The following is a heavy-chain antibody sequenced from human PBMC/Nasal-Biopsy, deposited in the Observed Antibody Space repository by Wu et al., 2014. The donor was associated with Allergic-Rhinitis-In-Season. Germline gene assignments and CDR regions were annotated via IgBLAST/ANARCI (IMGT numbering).Heavy chain of an antibody. CDR1: GDSVSSNVAA. D-gene: IGHD1-26*01. J-gene: IGHJ6*02. Sequence: ISGDSVSSNVAAWNWIRHSPSRGLEWLGRTYQRSRWYYDYAPSVKSRMTIRPDTSKNQFSLQLDSVTPEDTAVYYCARGGWEFPLNYYSYFGFDVWGLGTTVTVSS. CDR2: TYQRSRWYY. V-gene: IGHV6-1*01. CDR3: ARGGWEFPLNYYSYFGFDV.